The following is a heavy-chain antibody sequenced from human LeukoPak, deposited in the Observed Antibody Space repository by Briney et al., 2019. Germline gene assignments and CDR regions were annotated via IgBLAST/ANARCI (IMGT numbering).Heavy chain of an antibody. Sequence: GGSLCPSSAASGFTFSSYGMNWVRQAPGKGLEWVSYISRSSSTIYYADSVKGRFTISRDNAKNSLYLQMNSLRDEDTAVYYCARDYYGSGSSVFDYWGQGAVSTVAS. CDR2: ISRSSSTI. J-gene: IGHJ4*02. CDR3: ARDYYGSGSSVFDY. CDR1: GFTFSSYG. V-gene: IGHV3-48*02. D-gene: IGHD3-10*01.